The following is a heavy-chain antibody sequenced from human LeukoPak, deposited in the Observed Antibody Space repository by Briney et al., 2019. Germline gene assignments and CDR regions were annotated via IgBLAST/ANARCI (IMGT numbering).Heavy chain of an antibody. D-gene: IGHD3-22*01. CDR1: GGSISSSSYY. J-gene: IGHJ4*02. V-gene: IGHV4-39*02. Sequence: PSETLSLTCTVSGGSISSSSYYWGWIRQPPGKVLEWIGSIYYSGSPYYNPSLKSRVTVSVDTARNQFSLKLTSVTAADTAVYYCARDRPDYYDSSGYRPLLDYWGQGTLVTVSS. CDR2: IYYSGSP. CDR3: ARDRPDYYDSSGYRPLLDY.